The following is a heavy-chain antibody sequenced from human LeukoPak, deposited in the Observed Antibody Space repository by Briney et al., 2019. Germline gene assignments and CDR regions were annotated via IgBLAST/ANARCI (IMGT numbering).Heavy chain of an antibody. J-gene: IGHJ4*02. CDR3: TRDIGDFVSDF. CDR2: IHYGGAT. V-gene: IGHV4-39*02. CDR1: GGSIGSGYY. D-gene: IGHD2-21*02. Sequence: SETLSLTCTVSGGSIGSGYYWAWIRQPPGKGLEWIGSIHYGGATHYNPSLQSRVTISADTSKNQFALDLRSVTAADTAVYYCTRDIGDFVSDFWGQGTLVTVSS.